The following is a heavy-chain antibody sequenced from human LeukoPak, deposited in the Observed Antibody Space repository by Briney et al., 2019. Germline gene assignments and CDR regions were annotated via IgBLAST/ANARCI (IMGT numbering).Heavy chain of an antibody. V-gene: IGHV1-2*02. Sequence: GASVKVSCKASGYTFTGHYINWVRQAPGQGLEWLGWINPNSGGTNYAQKFQGRVTMTSDTSISTAYMELSSLRSDDTAVYYCARKSAARSTSEFDCWGQGTLVTVSS. D-gene: IGHD2-2*01. CDR1: GYTFTGHY. J-gene: IGHJ4*02. CDR3: ARKSAARSTSEFDC. CDR2: INPNSGGT.